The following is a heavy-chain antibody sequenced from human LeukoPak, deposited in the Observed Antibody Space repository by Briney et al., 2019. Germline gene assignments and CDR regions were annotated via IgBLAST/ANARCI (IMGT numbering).Heavy chain of an antibody. CDR1: GFTISSYW. D-gene: IGHD3-16*01. CDR2: IKHNGDDL. V-gene: IGHV3-7*01. Sequence: GGSLRLSCAASGFTISSYWMTWVRQAPGKWLEWVVNIKHNGDDLNYVDSVEDRFTISRDNAKNSLYLHMTSLRAEDTAVYYCARELRTFDSWGQGTLVTVSS. CDR3: ARELRTFDS. J-gene: IGHJ4*02.